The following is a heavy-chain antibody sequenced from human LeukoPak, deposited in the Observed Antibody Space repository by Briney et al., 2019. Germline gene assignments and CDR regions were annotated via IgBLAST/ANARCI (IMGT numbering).Heavy chain of an antibody. J-gene: IGHJ6*03. CDR2: ISAYNGNT. CDR1: GYTFTSYG. CDR3: ARSGCSSTSCYAYYYYYYMDV. D-gene: IGHD2-2*01. V-gene: IGHV1-18*01. Sequence: GASVKVSCKASGYTFTSYGISWVRQAPGQGLEWMGWISAYNGNTNYAQKLQGRVTMTTDTSTSTAYMELSRLRSDDTAVYYCARSGCSSTSCYAYYYYYYMDVWGKGTTVTVSS.